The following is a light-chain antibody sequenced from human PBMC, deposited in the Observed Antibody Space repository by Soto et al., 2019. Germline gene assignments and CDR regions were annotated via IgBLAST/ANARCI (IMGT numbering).Light chain of an antibody. V-gene: IGLV2-14*03. J-gene: IGLJ6*01. Sequence: QSWLTRPASVSGSPGQSITIMCIGSRSAGGGFKAVSWYQLRPGTAPKPTLYALVDRPSGVSYRFSRSKSGNTASLTISALQAADEAAYFCSSHTSTMSNVFARRTKVTVL. CDR2: ALV. CDR3: SSHTSTMSNV. CDR1: RSAGGGFKA.